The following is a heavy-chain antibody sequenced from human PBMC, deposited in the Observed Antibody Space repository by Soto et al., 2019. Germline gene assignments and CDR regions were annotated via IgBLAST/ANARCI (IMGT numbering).Heavy chain of an antibody. CDR1: GFTFNSSA. CDR3: ARHRGYGPDAFDI. D-gene: IGHD5-18*01. CDR2: IVVGSGNT. Sequence: GASVKVSCKASGFTFNSSAVQWVRQARGQRLEWIGWIVVGSGNTNYAQKFQERVTITRDMSTSTAYMELSSLKASDTAMYYCARHRGYGPDAFDIWGQGTMVTVSS. J-gene: IGHJ3*02. V-gene: IGHV1-58*01.